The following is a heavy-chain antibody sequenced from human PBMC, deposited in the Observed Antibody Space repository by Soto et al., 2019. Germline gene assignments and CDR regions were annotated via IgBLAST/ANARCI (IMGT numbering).Heavy chain of an antibody. J-gene: IGHJ6*02. D-gene: IGHD6-19*01. V-gene: IGHV3-21*01. CDR2: ISSSSSYI. CDR3: ARDRVAGTNYYGMDV. CDR1: GFTFSSYS. Sequence: GGSLRLSCAASGFTFSSYSMNWVRQAPGKGLEWVSSISSSSSYIYYADSVKGRFTISRDNAKNSLYLQMNSLRAEDTAVYYCARDRVAGTNYYGMDVWGQGTTVTVSS.